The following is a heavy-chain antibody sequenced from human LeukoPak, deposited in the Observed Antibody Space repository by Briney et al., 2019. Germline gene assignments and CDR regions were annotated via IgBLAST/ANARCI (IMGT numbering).Heavy chain of an antibody. CDR1: GGSISSYY. Sequence: SETLSLTCTVSGGSISSYYWSWIRQPPGKGLEWIGYIYYSGSTNYNPSLKSRVTISVDTSKNQFSLKLSSVTAADTAVCYCAREATYCSGTSCYGGIDYWGQGTLVTVSS. CDR3: AREATYCSGTSCYGGIDY. D-gene: IGHD2-2*01. J-gene: IGHJ4*02. V-gene: IGHV4-59*01. CDR2: IYYSGST.